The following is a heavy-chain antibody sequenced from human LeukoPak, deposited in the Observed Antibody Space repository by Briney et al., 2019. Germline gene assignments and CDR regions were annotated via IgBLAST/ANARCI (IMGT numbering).Heavy chain of an antibody. V-gene: IGHV1-2*02. CDR1: GYTFTGYY. D-gene: IGHD4-23*01. CDR2: INPNSGGT. Sequence: ASVKVSCKASGYTFTGYYMHWVRQAPGQGLEWMGWINPNSGGTNYAQKFQGRVTMTRDTSISTAYMELSRLRSDDTAVYYCARGPRTEYGGEAFYFDYWGQGTRVTVSS. J-gene: IGHJ4*02. CDR3: ARGPRTEYGGEAFYFDY.